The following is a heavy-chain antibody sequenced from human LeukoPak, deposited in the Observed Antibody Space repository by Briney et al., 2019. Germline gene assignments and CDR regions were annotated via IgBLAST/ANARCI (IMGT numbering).Heavy chain of an antibody. CDR1: GGSFSGYY. CDR2: INHSGTT. J-gene: IGHJ4*02. D-gene: IGHD1-1*01. V-gene: IGHV4-34*01. CDR3: ARGRMPVPGEYELQPPLW. Sequence: SETLSLTCAVYGGSFSGYYWSWIRQPPGKGLEWIGEINHSGTTNYNPSLKSRVTISVDTSKNQFSLRLSSATAADTAMYYCARGRMPVPGEYELQPPLWWGQGTLVTVSS.